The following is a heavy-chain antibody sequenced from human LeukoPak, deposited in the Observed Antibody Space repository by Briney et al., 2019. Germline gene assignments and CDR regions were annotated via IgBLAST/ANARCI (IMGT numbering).Heavy chain of an antibody. Sequence: PGGSLRLSCAASGFTFSSYSMNWVRQAPGKGLEWVSSISSSSSYIYYADSVKGRFTISRDNAKNSLYLQMNSLRAEDTAVYYCARDSITIFGVVISDFDYWGQGTPVTVSS. CDR3: ARDSITIFGVVISDFDY. D-gene: IGHD3-3*01. CDR1: GFTFSSYS. V-gene: IGHV3-21*01. J-gene: IGHJ4*02. CDR2: ISSSSSYI.